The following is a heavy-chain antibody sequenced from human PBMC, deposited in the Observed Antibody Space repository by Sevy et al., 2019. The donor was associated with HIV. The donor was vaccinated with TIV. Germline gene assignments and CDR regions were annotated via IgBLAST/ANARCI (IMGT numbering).Heavy chain of an antibody. CDR3: ARPVVVVAAQGWFDP. Sequence: SENLSLTCTVSGGSISSSSYYWGWIRQPPGKGLESIGSIYYSGSTYYNPSLKSRVTISVDTSKNQFSLKLSSVTAADTAVYYCARPVVVVAAQGWFDPWGQGTLVTVSS. J-gene: IGHJ5*02. V-gene: IGHV4-39*01. D-gene: IGHD2-15*01. CDR1: GGSISSSSYY. CDR2: IYYSGST.